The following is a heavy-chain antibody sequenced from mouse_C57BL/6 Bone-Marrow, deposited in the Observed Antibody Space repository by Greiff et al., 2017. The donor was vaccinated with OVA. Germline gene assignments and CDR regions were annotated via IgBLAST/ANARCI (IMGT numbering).Heavy chain of an antibody. J-gene: IGHJ1*03. CDR2: INPNNGGT. CDR1: GYTFTDYN. CDR3: ASKEITVDSYWYFDV. V-gene: IGHV1-18*01. Sequence: EVQLQQSGPELVKPGASVKMPCKASGYTFTDYNMDWVKQSHGKSLEWIGDINPNNGGTIYNQKFKGKATLTVDKSSSTAYMELRSLPAEDTAVDYCASKEITVDSYWYFDVWGIGTTVTVSS. D-gene: IGHD1-1*01.